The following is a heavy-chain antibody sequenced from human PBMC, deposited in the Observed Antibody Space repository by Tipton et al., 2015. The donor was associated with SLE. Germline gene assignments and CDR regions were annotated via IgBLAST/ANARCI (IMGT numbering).Heavy chain of an antibody. J-gene: IGHJ1*01. Sequence: TLSLTCTVSGGSIGTSNYYWGWIRQPPGKGLEWIGTVYYSGSTYYNPSLKSRVTISVDTSKNQFSLKLNSVTAADTAVYYCATNGHGETYEFFTEYLRHWGQGTLVTVSS. CDR2: VYYSGST. CDR3: ATNGHGETYEFFTEYLRH. D-gene: IGHD5-12*01. CDR1: GGSIGTSNYY. V-gene: IGHV4-39*01.